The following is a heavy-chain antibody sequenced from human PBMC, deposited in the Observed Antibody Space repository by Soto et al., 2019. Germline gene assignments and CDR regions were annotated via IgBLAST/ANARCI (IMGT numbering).Heavy chain of an antibody. Sequence: PSETLSLTCAVYGGSFSGYYWCWIRQPPGKGMERIGEINHSGSTNYNPSLKSRVTISVDTSKIQFSLKLSSVTAADTAVYYCARCLVTYGLEIYYHVRWIDVWGQGTLVTVSS. J-gene: IGHJ5*02. CDR3: ARCLVTYGLEIYYHVRWIDV. CDR1: GGSFSGYY. D-gene: IGHD3-10*01. V-gene: IGHV4-34*01. CDR2: INHSGST.